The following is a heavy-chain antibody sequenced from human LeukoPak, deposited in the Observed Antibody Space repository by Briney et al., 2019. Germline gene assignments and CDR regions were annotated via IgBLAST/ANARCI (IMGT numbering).Heavy chain of an antibody. CDR3: ANLRGNNWYIEY. CDR1: GFTFRNYG. V-gene: IGHV3-30*18. Sequence: GGSLRLSCAASGFTFRNYGMHWVRKAPGKGLEWVAVVSYDGKNTYYVDSVKGRFTVSRDNSKNTLYLQMNSLRVEDTAVYYCANLRGNNWYIEYWGQGTLVTVSS. D-gene: IGHD1-1*01. J-gene: IGHJ4*02. CDR2: VSYDGKNT.